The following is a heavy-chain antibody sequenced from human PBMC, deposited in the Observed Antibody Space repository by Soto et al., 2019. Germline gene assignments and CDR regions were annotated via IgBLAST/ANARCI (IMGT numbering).Heavy chain of an antibody. CDR1: GFTFDDYT. Sequence: GGSLRLSCAASGFTFDDYTMHWVRQAPGKGLEWVSLISWDGGSTYYADSVKGRFTISRDNSKNSLYLQMNSLRTEDTALYYCAKETYSSSSDYYYYGMDVWGQGTTVTVS. J-gene: IGHJ6*02. D-gene: IGHD6-13*01. CDR2: ISWDGGST. V-gene: IGHV3-43*01. CDR3: AKETYSSSSDYYYYGMDV.